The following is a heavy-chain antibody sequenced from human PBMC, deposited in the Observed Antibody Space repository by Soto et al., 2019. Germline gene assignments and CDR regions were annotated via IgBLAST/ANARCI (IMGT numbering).Heavy chain of an antibody. CDR3: ARASGGPGYSSGWYLN. J-gene: IGHJ4*02. Sequence: SETLSLTCTVYGGSFSGYYWSWIRQPPGKGLEWIGEINHSGSSNYNPSLKSRVTISVDKSKNHFSLKVTSATAADTAVYYCARASGGPGYSSGWYLNWGQGTLVTVSS. CDR2: INHSGSS. V-gene: IGHV4-34*01. D-gene: IGHD6-19*01. CDR1: GGSFSGYY.